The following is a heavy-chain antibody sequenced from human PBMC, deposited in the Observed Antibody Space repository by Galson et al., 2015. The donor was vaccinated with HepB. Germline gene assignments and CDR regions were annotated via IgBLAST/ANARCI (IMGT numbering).Heavy chain of an antibody. D-gene: IGHD4-17*01. V-gene: IGHV4-59*01. CDR1: GGSISSYY. CDR2: IYYSGST. CDR3: ARDGALYGDYGNAFDI. J-gene: IGHJ3*02. Sequence: TLSLTCTVSGGSISSYYWSWIRQPPGKGLEWIGYIYYSGSTNYNPSLKSRVTISVDTSKNQFSLKLSSVTAADTAVYYCARDGALYGDYGNAFDIWGQGTMVTVSS.